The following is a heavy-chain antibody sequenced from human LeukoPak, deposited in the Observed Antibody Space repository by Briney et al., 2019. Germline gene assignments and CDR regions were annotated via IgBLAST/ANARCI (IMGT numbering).Heavy chain of an antibody. V-gene: IGHV1-69*13. CDR3: ARDHCSGGSCYYFYYMDV. CDR2: NIPIFGTA. D-gene: IGHD2-15*01. CDR1: GGTFSSYA. J-gene: IGHJ6*03. Sequence: GASVKVSCKASGGTFSSYAISWVRQAPGQGPEWMGGNIPIFGTANYAQKFQGRVTITADESTSTAYMELSSLRSEDTAVYYCARDHCSGGSCYYFYYMDVWGKGTTVTVSS.